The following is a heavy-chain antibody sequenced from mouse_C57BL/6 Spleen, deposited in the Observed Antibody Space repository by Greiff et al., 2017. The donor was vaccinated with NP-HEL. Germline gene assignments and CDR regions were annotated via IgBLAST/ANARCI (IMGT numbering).Heavy chain of an antibody. CDR1: GFTFTDYY. CDR3: ARLLLRSGGYFDV. Sequence: DVMLVESGGGLVQPGGSLSLSCAASGFTFTDYYMSWVRQPPGKALEWLGFIRNKANGYTTEYSASVKGRFTISRDNSQSILYLQMNALRAEDSATYYCARLLLRSGGYFDVWGTGTTVTVSS. V-gene: IGHV7-3*01. J-gene: IGHJ1*03. CDR2: IRNKANGYTT. D-gene: IGHD1-1*01.